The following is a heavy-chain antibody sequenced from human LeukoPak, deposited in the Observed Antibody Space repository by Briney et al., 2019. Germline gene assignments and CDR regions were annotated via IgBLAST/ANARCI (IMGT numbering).Heavy chain of an antibody. D-gene: IGHD7-27*01. CDR1: GFNITNYY. CDR2: IYSGGTT. Sequence: GGSLRLSCAASGFNITNYYMSCVRQAPGKGLEWVSVIYSGGTTYYADSVKGRFTISRDNSNSTVSLQMNSLRVDDTAVYYCARASWGYDFDCWGQGTLVTVSS. CDR3: ARASWGYDFDC. J-gene: IGHJ4*02. V-gene: IGHV3-53*01.